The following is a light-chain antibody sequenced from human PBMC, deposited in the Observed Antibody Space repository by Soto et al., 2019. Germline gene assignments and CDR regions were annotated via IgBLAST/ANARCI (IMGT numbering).Light chain of an antibody. V-gene: IGKV1-12*01. CDR3: QHSSSFPFT. J-gene: IGKJ3*01. Sequence: DVQMTQSPSFVSASVGDRVTITCRASQGISSYLAWYQQKPWKAPKLLIYAASSLQSGVPSRFSGSGSGTDFSLTVSSLQPEDFATYDCQHSSSFPFTFGPGTKVDIK. CDR1: QGISSY. CDR2: AAS.